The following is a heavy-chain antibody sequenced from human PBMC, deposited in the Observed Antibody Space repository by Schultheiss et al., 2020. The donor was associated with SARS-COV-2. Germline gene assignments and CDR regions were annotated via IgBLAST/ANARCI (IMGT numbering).Heavy chain of an antibody. D-gene: IGHD2-15*01. V-gene: IGHV4-61*08. CDR3: ARRGCSGGSCYYSDWFDP. J-gene: IGHJ5*02. Sequence: SETLSLTCTVSGGSISSGGYYWSWIRQPPGKGLEWIGYIYYSGSTNYNPSLKSRVTISVDTSKNQFSLKLSSVTAADTAVYYCARRGCSGGSCYYSDWFDPWGQGTLVTVSS. CDR1: GGSISSGGYY. CDR2: IYYSGST.